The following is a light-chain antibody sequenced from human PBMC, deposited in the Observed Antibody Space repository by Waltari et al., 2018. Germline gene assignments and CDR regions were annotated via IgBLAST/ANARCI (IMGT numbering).Light chain of an antibody. Sequence: QSALTQPPSVSGSPGPSVTISCTGTSSDIGSYDRVSWYQQPPGTAPKLMISEVSNRPSGVPDRFSGSKSGNTASLTISGLQAEDEADYYCSSYTGSNSVVFGGGNKLTVL. CDR3: SSYTGSNSVV. CDR1: SSDIGSYDR. J-gene: IGLJ2*01. V-gene: IGLV2-18*02. CDR2: EVS.